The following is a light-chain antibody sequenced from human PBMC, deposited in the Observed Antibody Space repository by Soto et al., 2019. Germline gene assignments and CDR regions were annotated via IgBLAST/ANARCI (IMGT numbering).Light chain of an antibody. CDR2: DNN. CDR3: ATWDSALSAGV. Sequence: QSVLTQPPSMSAAPGQMVAISCSGTSSNIGDNSVSWYQHFPGTAPKVLIYDNNRRPSGIPDRFSGSKSGTSATLTIIGLQTGDEADYYFATWDSALSAGVFGGGTQLTVL. J-gene: IGLJ3*02. CDR1: SSNIGDNS. V-gene: IGLV1-51*01.